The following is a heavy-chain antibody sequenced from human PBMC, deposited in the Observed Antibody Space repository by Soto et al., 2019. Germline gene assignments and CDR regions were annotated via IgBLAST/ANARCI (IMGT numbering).Heavy chain of an antibody. CDR3: SRVYGSGTQNFYYGMDV. Sequence: QEQLVQSGAEVKKPGASVKVSCKASGYTFTSFYIHWVRQAPGQGLEWMGIIDPSDGRTNYAQRFKGRPTLTRDTSTSTVYMNMRSLRSEDTAVYCCSRVYGSGTQNFYYGMDVWGQGTTVTVSS. J-gene: IGHJ6*02. D-gene: IGHD3-10*01. CDR1: GYTFTSFY. V-gene: IGHV1-46*03. CDR2: IDPSDGRT.